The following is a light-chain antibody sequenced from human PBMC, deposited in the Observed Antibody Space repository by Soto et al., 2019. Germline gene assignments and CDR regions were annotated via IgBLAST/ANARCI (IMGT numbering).Light chain of an antibody. CDR1: QGLSSW. CDR2: AAS. V-gene: IGKV1-12*01. J-gene: IGKJ5*01. Sequence: DIQMTQSPSSVTASVGDRVTITCRSSQGLSSWLAWYQQKPGKAPKLLIYAASSLQSGVPSRFSGSEYGTDFTLTSRSLQPEDFATYYCQQANIFPITFGQGTRLEIK. CDR3: QQANIFPIT.